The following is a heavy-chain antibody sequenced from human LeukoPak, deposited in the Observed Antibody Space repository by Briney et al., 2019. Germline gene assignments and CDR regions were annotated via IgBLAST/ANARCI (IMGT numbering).Heavy chain of an antibody. CDR1: GFSFGTYA. J-gene: IGHJ4*02. Sequence: PGGSLRLSCAASGFSFGTYAMSWVRQAPGKGLEWLSHITSGSVTTHYADSVKGRFTVSRDSPKNSLYLQMNSLRDEDTAVYYCARVEYYSGSFEDYWGQGTLVTVSS. CDR3: ARVEYYSGSFEDY. D-gene: IGHD3-10*01. V-gene: IGHV3-48*02. CDR2: ITSGSVTT.